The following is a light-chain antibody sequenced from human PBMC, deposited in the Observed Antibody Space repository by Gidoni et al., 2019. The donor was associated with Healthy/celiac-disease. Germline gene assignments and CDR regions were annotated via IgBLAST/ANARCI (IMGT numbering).Light chain of an antibody. CDR3: QSYDSSNSHAV. J-gene: IGLJ7*01. CDR2: EDN. Sequence: NFMLSHPHSVSDFPGNTVTIACTRSSGSIASNYGQWYQQRPGSSPTTVIYEDNQRPSGVPDRFSDSIDSSSNSASLTISGLKTEDEADYYCQSYDSSNSHAVFGGGTQLTVL. V-gene: IGLV6-57*01. CDR1: SGSIASNY.